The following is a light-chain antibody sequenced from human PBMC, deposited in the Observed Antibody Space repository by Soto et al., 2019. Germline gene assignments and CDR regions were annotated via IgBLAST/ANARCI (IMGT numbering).Light chain of an antibody. Sequence: DIQMTQSPSTLSGSVGDRVTITCRASQTISSWLAWYPQKPGKAPKLLIYKASTLKSGVPSRFSGSGAGTEFTRTISSLQPDDVSTYSCQHYNSYSEAFGQGTKVDIK. V-gene: IGKV1-5*03. J-gene: IGKJ1*01. CDR2: KAS. CDR3: QHYNSYSEA. CDR1: QTISSW.